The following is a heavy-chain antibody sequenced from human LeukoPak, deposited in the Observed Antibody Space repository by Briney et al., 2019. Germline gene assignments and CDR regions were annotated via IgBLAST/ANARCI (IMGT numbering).Heavy chain of an antibody. D-gene: IGHD5-12*01. CDR1: GGSISGSSYY. V-gene: IGHV3-48*02. CDR2: ITWSGSTI. Sequence: PSETLSLTCTVSGGSISGSSYYWGWIRQPPGKGLEWISHITWSGSTIFYADSVKGRFTISRDSAKNSLYLQMSSLRDEDTAVYYCARDAGNSGYGMDVWGQGTTVTVSS. J-gene: IGHJ6*02. CDR3: ARDAGNSGYGMDV.